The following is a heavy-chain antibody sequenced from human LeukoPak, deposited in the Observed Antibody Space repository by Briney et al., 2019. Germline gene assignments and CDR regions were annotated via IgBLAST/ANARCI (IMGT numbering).Heavy chain of an antibody. Sequence: SETLSVTCSVSRVSIDSTNYYWGWIRQPPGKGLEWIGSIYYSGSTYYNPSLKSRVTISVDTSKNQFSLKLSSVTAADTAVYYCARASTESYYYYMDVWGKGTTVTVSS. J-gene: IGHJ6*03. D-gene: IGHD4-17*01. V-gene: IGHV4-39*07. CDR2: IYYSGST. CDR3: ARASTESYYYYMDV. CDR1: RVSIDSTNYY.